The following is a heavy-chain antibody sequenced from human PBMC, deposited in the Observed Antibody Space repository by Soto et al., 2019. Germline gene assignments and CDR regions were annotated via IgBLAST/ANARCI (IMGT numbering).Heavy chain of an antibody. V-gene: IGHV5-51*01. CDR2: IYPGDSDT. CDR1: GYSFTSYW. J-gene: IGHJ6*02. D-gene: IGHD6-13*01. Sequence: PGESLKISCKGSGYSFTSYWIGWVRQMPGKGLEWMGIIYPGDSDTRYSPSLQGQVTISADKPISTAYLQWSSLKASDTAMYYCARTSAAGKYYYGMDVWGQGTTVPVSS. CDR3: ARTSAAGKYYYGMDV.